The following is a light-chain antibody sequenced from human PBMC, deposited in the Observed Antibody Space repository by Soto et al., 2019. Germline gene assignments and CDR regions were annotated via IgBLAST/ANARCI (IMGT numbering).Light chain of an antibody. CDR2: GVS. J-gene: IGKJ1*01. V-gene: IGKV3-15*01. CDR1: QSLSSSY. CDR3: QQYNNWPPGT. Sequence: EIVLTQSPGTLSLSPGERATLSCRASQSLSSSYLVWYQQKPGQAPRLLIYGVSTRATGIPARFSGSGSGTEFTLTITSLQSEDFAVYYCQQYNNWPPGTFGQGTKVDIK.